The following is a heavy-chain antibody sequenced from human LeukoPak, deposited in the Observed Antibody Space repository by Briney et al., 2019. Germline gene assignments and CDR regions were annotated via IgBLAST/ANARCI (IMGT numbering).Heavy chain of an antibody. V-gene: IGHV3-21*01. CDR3: AAEERMTSLAFDI. J-gene: IGHJ3*02. CDR2: ISSSSSYI. Sequence: GGSLRLSCAASGFTFSSYSMNWVRQAPGKGLEWVSSISSSSSYIYYADSVKGRFTISRDNSKNTLYLQMNSLRAEDTAVYYCAAEERMTSLAFDIWGQGTMVTVSS. CDR1: GFTFSSYS. D-gene: IGHD4-11*01.